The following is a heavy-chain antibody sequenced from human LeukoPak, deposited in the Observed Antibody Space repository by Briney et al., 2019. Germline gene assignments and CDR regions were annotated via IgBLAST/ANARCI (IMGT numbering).Heavy chain of an antibody. CDR1: GFTFSSFG. Sequence: GGSLRLSCAASGFTFSSFGMSWVRQAPGKGLEWVSAISSTGGTAYYADSVKGRFTISRDNSKNTLYLQMNSLRAEDTAVYYCAKSFRRSSSWYGTGGYWGQGTLVTVSS. CDR2: ISSTGGTA. D-gene: IGHD6-13*01. CDR3: AKSFRRSSSWYGTGGY. V-gene: IGHV3-23*01. J-gene: IGHJ4*02.